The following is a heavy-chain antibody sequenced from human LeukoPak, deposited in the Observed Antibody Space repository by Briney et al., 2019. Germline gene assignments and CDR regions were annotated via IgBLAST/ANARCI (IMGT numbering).Heavy chain of an antibody. CDR2: ISSSSSTI. CDR3: ARQYYDILTGSPNWFDP. Sequence: PGGSLRLSCAASEFSVGSNYMNWVRQAPGKGLEWVSYISSSSSTIYYADSVKGRFTISRDNAKNSLYLQMNSLRAEDTAVYYCARQYYDILTGSPNWFDPWGQGTLVTVSS. J-gene: IGHJ5*02. D-gene: IGHD3-9*01. CDR1: EFSVGSNY. V-gene: IGHV3-48*01.